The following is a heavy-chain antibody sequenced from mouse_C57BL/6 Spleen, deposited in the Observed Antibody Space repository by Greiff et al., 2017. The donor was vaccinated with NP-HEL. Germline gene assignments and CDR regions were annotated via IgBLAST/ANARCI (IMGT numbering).Heavy chain of an antibody. D-gene: IGHD2-2*01. CDR2: INPNNGGT. J-gene: IGHJ4*01. Sequence: VQLQQSGPELVKPGASVKMSCKASGYTFTDYNMHWVKQSHGKSLEWIGYINPNNGGTSYNQKFKGKATLTVNKSSSTAYMGLRSLTSEDSAVYYSAGGLRRGYAMDYWGEGTSVTVSS. CDR3: AGGLRRGYAMDY. CDR1: GYTFTDYN. V-gene: IGHV1-22*01.